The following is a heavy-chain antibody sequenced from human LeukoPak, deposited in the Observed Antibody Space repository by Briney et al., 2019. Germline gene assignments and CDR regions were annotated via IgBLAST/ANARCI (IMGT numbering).Heavy chain of an antibody. V-gene: IGHV1-18*01. CDR2: ISGYNGDT. CDR1: GYTFTSYG. D-gene: IGHD6-19*01. CDR3: ARDPTNTSGRYAYFDY. J-gene: IGHJ4*02. Sequence: ASVKVSCKASGYTFTSYGISWVRQAPGQGLEWMGWISGYNGDTHYAQSFQGRVTLTTDTSTSTADMELRSLRSDDTAVYYCARDPTNTSGRYAYFDYWGQGTLVTVSS.